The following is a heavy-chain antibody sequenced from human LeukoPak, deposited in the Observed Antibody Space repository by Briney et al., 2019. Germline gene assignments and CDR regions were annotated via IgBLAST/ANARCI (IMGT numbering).Heavy chain of an antibody. CDR2: INPNSGAT. D-gene: IGHD2/OR15-2a*01. CDR1: GYTFTAYY. CDR3: ARDNGASSMGH. Sequence: EASVNVSCKASGYTFTAYYLHCVRQAPGQGLEWMGCINPNSGATNYAHKFQGRVTLTRDPSITTAYMELTRLRSDDPAVYYCARDNGASSMGHWGQGTLVTVSS. V-gene: IGHV1-2*02. J-gene: IGHJ4*02.